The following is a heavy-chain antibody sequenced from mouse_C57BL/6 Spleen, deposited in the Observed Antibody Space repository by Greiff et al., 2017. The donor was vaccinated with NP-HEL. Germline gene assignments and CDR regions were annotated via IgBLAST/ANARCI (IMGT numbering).Heavy chain of an antibody. D-gene: IGHD1-1*01. J-gene: IGHJ2*01. V-gene: IGHV1-4*01. CDR3: ARAGSSYYYFDY. CDR1: GYTFTSYT. Sequence: VKLQESGAELARPGASVKMSCKASGYTFTSYTMHWVKQRPGQGLEWIGYINPSSGYTKYNQKFKDKATLTADKSSSTAYMQLSSLTSEDSAVYYCARAGSSYYYFDYWGQGTTLTVSS. CDR2: INPSSGYT.